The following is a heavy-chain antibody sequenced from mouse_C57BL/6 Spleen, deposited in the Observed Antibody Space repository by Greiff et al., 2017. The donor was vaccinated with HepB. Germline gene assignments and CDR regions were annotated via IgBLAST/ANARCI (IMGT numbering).Heavy chain of an antibody. J-gene: IGHJ2*01. CDR3: ARELDSSGYDY. CDR1: GYTFTDYY. D-gene: IGHD3-2*02. V-gene: IGHV1-19*01. Sequence: EVQLQQSGPVLVKPGASVKMSCKASGYTFTDYYMNWVKQSHGKSLEWIGVINPYNGGTSYNQKFKGKATLTVDKSSSTAYMELNSLTSEDSAVYYCARELDSSGYDYWGQGTTLTVSS. CDR2: INPYNGGT.